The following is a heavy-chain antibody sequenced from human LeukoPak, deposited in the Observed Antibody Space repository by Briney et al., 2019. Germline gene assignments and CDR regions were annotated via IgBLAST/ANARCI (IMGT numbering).Heavy chain of an antibody. Sequence: SETLSLTCAVSGYSISSGYFWTWIRQPAGKGLEWIGRIYTSGSTNYNPSLKSRVTMSVDTSKNQFSLKLSSVTAADTAVYYCARAGDSSGYEYYFDYWGQGTLVTVSS. CDR1: GYSISSGYF. CDR2: IYTSGST. D-gene: IGHD3-22*01. J-gene: IGHJ4*02. CDR3: ARAGDSSGYEYYFDY. V-gene: IGHV4-4*07.